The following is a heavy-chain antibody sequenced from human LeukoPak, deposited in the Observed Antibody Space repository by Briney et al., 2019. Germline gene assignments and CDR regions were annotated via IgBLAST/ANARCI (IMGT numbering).Heavy chain of an antibody. D-gene: IGHD1-1*01. V-gene: IGHV4-39*07. Sequence: SETLSLTCSVSGVSISSGSNYWGWIRQPPGKTLEWIGSIYSSGSTYYNPSLKSRVIILIDTAKNHVSLNLSSVTAADTAVYYCARDRTTGTTHAFDIWGQGTMVTVSS. CDR2: IYSSGST. CDR1: GVSISSGSNY. CDR3: ARDRTTGTTHAFDI. J-gene: IGHJ3*02.